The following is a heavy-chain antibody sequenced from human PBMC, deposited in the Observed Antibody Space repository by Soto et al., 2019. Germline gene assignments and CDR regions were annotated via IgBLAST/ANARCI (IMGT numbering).Heavy chain of an antibody. Sequence: EVQLLESGGGLVQPGGSLRLSCAASGFTFSSFAMSWVRQAPGKGLEWVSGISGSGGSTYYADSVKGRFTISRDNSKNTLYLQMNSLRDEDTAVYYCASGGYNWFDPWGQGTLVTVSS. CDR2: ISGSGGST. V-gene: IGHV3-23*01. J-gene: IGHJ5*02. CDR1: GFTFSSFA. D-gene: IGHD3-16*01. CDR3: ASGGYNWFDP.